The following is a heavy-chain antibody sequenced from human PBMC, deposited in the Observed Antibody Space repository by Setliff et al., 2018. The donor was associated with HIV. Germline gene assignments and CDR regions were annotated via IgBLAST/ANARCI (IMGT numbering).Heavy chain of an antibody. V-gene: IGHV7-4-1*02. CDR2: INTETGKP. CDR3: ARVGSYWSTFDY. Sequence: RASVKVSCKASGYTLTTYGISWVRQAPGQGPEWMGWINTETGKPMYAQGFRGRLVFSLDTSVNTAYLQINSLKAEDTAMYYCARVGSYWSTFDYWGQGALVTVS. CDR1: GYTLTTYG. J-gene: IGHJ4*02. D-gene: IGHD2-8*02.